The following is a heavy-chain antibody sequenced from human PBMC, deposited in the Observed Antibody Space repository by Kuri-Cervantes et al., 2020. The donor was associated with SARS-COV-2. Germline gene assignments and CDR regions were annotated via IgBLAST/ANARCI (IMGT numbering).Heavy chain of an antibody. Sequence: GESLKISCAASGFTFSGSAMHWVRQASGKGLEWVGRIRSKANSYATAYAASVKGRFTISRDDSKNTAYLQMNSLKTEDTAVYYCARDPVTPGYYYYGMDVWGQGTTVTVSS. CDR2: IRSKANSYAT. J-gene: IGHJ6*02. V-gene: IGHV3-73*01. CDR1: GFTFSGSA. D-gene: IGHD4-23*01. CDR3: ARDPVTPGYYYYGMDV.